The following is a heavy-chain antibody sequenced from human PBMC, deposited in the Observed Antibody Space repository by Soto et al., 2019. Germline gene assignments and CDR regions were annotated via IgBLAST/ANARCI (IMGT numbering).Heavy chain of an antibody. J-gene: IGHJ4*02. CDR1: GFTFSTYA. CDR3: AKERSSGCSFDY. V-gene: IGHV3-23*01. Sequence: GGSLRLSCAASGFTFSTYAMNWVRQAPGKGLEWVSGISGSGDSTYYADSVKGRFTVSRDNSKNTLYLQMNSLRAEDTAVFYCAKERSSGCSFDYWGQGTLVNGS. CDR2: ISGSGDST. D-gene: IGHD6-19*01.